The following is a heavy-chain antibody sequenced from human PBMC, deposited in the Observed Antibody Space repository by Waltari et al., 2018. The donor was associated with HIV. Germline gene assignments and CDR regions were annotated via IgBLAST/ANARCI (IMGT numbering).Heavy chain of an antibody. J-gene: IGHJ6*02. CDR2: INWNGGST. V-gene: IGHV3-20*03. Sequence: TFDDYGMSWVRQAPGKGLEWVSGINWNGGSTGYADSVKGRFTISRDNAKKSLFLQMNSLRAEDTALYYCASGSHYCSCGSCDYYYYDMDVWGQGTTVTVSS. CDR1: TFDDYG. D-gene: IGHD2-15*01. CDR3: ASGSHYCSCGSCDYYYYDMDV.